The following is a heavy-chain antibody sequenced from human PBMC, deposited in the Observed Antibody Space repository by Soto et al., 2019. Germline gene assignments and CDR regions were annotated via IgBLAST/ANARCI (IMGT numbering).Heavy chain of an antibody. V-gene: IGHV3-7*01. CDR1: GFTFGDYW. D-gene: IGHD2-21*01. CDR3: ASARHIGP. Sequence: GGSLRLSCAASGFTFGDYWMIWARQAPGKGPEWVANIKQDGSERNYVDSVKGRFTISRDNAENSLYLQMNSLRVEDTGVYYCASARHIGPWGQGTLVTVSS. J-gene: IGHJ5*02. CDR2: IKQDGSER.